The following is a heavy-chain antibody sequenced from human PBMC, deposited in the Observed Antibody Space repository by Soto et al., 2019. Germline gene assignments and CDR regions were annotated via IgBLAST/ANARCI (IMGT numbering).Heavy chain of an antibody. CDR3: AREGKTGFDM. CDR2: INPNSGGT. V-gene: IGHV1-2*04. Sequence: ASVKVSCKASGYTFTGYYIHWVRQAPGQGLEWMGWINPNSGGTNYAQKFQGWVTMTRDTSISTTYMELSRLRSDGSAVYYCAREGKTGFDMWGQGTMVTVSS. J-gene: IGHJ3*02. CDR1: GYTFTGYY.